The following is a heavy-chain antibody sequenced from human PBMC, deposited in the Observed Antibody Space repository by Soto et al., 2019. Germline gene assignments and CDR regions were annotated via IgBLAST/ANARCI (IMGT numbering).Heavy chain of an antibody. CDR3: ARGGQDFWSGPFGC. D-gene: IGHD3-3*01. CDR2: IYNSGST. CDR1: GGSISNYS. J-gene: IGHJ4*02. Sequence: PSETLSLTCTVSGGSISNYSCYWIRQPAGKGLEWIGRIYNSGSTNYNPSLKSRITMSAATTRNQFSLKLNSVTAPPTAVYYCARGGQDFWSGPFGCWGQRALGTVSS. V-gene: IGHV4-4*07.